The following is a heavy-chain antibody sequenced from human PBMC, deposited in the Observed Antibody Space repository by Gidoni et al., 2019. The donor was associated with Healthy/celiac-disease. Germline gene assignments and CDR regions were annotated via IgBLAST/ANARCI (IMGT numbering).Heavy chain of an antibody. Sequence: QVQLQESRPGLVNPSQPLSLTCTVSGGSISSGSYYWSWIRQPAGKGLEWIGRIYTSGSTNYNPSLKSRVTISVDTSKNQFSLKLSSVTAADTAVYYCARGDGYNEQFDYWGQGTLVTVSS. J-gene: IGHJ4*02. V-gene: IGHV4-61*02. D-gene: IGHD5-12*01. CDR3: ARGDGYNEQFDY. CDR2: IYTSGST. CDR1: GGSISSGSYY.